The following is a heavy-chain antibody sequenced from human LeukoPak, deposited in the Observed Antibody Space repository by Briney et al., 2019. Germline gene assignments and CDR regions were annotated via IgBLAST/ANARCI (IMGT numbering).Heavy chain of an antibody. CDR3: ARVGFCGTTSCSLPYFDY. Sequence: ASVKVSCKASGYTFTSYGISWVRQAPGQGLEWMGWISAYNGNTNYAQKLQGRVTMTTDTSTSTAYMELRSLRSDDTAVYYCARVGFCGTTSCSLPYFDYWGQGTLVTVSS. J-gene: IGHJ4*02. CDR1: GYTFTSYG. V-gene: IGHV1-18*01. CDR2: ISAYNGNT. D-gene: IGHD2-2*01.